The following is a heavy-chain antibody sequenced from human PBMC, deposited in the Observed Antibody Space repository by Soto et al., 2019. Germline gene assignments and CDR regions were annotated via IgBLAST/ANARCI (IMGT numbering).Heavy chain of an antibody. CDR3: AREGSQYSSLSYYYGMDV. V-gene: IGHV5-51*01. CDR2: IYPGDSDT. J-gene: IGHJ6*02. D-gene: IGHD1-26*01. Sequence: PGESLKISCKGSGYSFTSYWIGWVRQMPGKGLEWMGIIYPGDSDTRYSPSFQGQVTISADKFISTAYLQWSSLKASDTAMYYCAREGSQYSSLSYYYGMDVWGQGTTVTVSS. CDR1: GYSFTSYW.